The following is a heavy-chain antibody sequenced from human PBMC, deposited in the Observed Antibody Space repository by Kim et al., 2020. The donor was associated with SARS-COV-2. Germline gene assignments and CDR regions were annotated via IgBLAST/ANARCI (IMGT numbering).Heavy chain of an antibody. CDR1: GYKFTNFA. V-gene: IGHV1-3*01. J-gene: IGHJ5*02. CDR3: ARSNVGALNWSDP. CDR2: INAGSGET. D-gene: IGHD1-26*01. Sequence: ASVKVSCTASGYKFTNFAIHWVRQAPGQGLEWLGRINAGSGETKYSQRFQGKVTITRDTSASTGYLELSSLQSEDTAVYYCARSNVGALNWSDPWGQRTLVPV.